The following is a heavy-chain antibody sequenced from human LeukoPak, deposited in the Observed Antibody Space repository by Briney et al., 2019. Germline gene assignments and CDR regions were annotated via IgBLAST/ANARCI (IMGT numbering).Heavy chain of an antibody. J-gene: IGHJ5*02. CDR3: TKDPNGDYVGAFDP. V-gene: IGHV3-23*01. D-gene: IGHD4-17*01. CDR1: GFTFSSFA. Sequence: GGSLRLSCAASGFTFSSFAMTWVRQAPGKGLEWVSSITGTHYTTYNTDSVKGRFTISRDNSKNTLYLQMSSLRADDTAVYYCTKDPNGDYVGAFDPWGQGTLVTVSS. CDR2: ITGTHYTT.